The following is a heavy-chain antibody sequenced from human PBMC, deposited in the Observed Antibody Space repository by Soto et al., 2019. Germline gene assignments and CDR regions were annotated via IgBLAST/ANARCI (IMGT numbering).Heavy chain of an antibody. CDR3: AKKVPAALRLYYFYGLDV. D-gene: IGHD2-15*01. CDR2: IFYGENT. Sequence: SETLSLTCTVSGDSVTSGSHYWSWIRQPPGKGLEYIGYIFYGENTSYHPSLKSRVTISVDTSKNQFSLRLTSVTAADTAVYYCAKKVPAALRLYYFYGLDVWGQGTTV. V-gene: IGHV4-61*01. CDR1: GDSVTSGSHY. J-gene: IGHJ6*02.